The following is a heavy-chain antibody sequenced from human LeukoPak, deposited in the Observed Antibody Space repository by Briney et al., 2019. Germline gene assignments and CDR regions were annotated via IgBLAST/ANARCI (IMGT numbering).Heavy chain of an antibody. CDR1: GYTFTSYD. CDR2: MNPNSGNT. J-gene: IGHJ6*03. Sequence: GASVKVSCKASGYTFTSYDINWVRQATGQGLEWMGWMNPNSGNTGYAQKFQGRVTITRNTSISTAYMELSSLGSEDTAVYYCARGPTRYYYYYMDVWGKGTTVTVSS. V-gene: IGHV1-8*03. CDR3: ARGPTRYYYYYMDV.